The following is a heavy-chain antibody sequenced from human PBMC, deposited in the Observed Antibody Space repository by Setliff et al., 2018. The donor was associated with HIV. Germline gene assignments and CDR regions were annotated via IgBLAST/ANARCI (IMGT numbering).Heavy chain of an antibody. CDR2: INHSGNT. CDR3: ARGLGRGSGTYYNPPGY. J-gene: IGHJ4*02. CDR1: GGSFSGYY. V-gene: IGHV4-34*01. Sequence: PSETLSLPCAFYGGSFSGYYWMWIRQSPGEGLEWIGEINHSGNTNYNPSLKSRVTMSGDTSKNQFSLNLTSVTAADTAVYFCARGLGRGSGTYYNPPGYWGPGTLVTVSS. D-gene: IGHD3-10*01.